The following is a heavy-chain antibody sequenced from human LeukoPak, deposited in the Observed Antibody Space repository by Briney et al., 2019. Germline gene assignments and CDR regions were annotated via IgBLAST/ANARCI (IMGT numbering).Heavy chain of an antibody. Sequence: SETLSLTCVVSGGSISSGGSSWSWIRQPPGKGLMWIGYIYHSGSTYYNPSLKSRVTISVDRSKNQFSLNLSSVTAADTAVYYCARVISDSTDAFDIWGQGTMVTVSS. D-gene: IGHD3-3*02. J-gene: IGHJ3*02. V-gene: IGHV4-30-2*01. CDR1: GGSISSGGSS. CDR3: ARVISDSTDAFDI. CDR2: IYHSGST.